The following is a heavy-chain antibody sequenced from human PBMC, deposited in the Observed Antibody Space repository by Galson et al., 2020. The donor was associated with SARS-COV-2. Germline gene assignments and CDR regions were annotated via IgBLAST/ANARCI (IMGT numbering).Heavy chain of an antibody. V-gene: IGHV3-64D*06. CDR3: LSFSSTRPNY. J-gene: IGHJ4*02. Sequence: GGSLRLSCLASGFMFSDFAMHWVRQAPGKGLEYVSALSPNGATSFYRDSVNGRFTMSRDNSKNTFYLRMTGLRVEDTAVYSCLSFSSTRPNYWGQGTLVTVSS. CDR1: GFMFSDFA. D-gene: IGHD6-13*01. CDR2: LSPNGATS.